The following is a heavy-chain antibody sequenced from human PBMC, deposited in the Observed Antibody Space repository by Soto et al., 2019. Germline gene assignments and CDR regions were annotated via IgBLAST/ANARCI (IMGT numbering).Heavy chain of an antibody. D-gene: IGHD3-16*01. CDR2: IIPVFGTT. CDR1: GGLFSSFA. V-gene: IGHV1-69*01. CDR3: ARGGGPYVWFNEF. J-gene: IGHJ4*02. Sequence: QEQLVQSGAEVKKPGSSVKVSCKDSGGLFSSFAISWVRQAPGQGLEWMGGIIPVFGTTNYAQEFQGRVTITADESTNTAYMELSSLTSDDTAMYYCARGGGPYVWFNEFWGQGTQVTVSS.